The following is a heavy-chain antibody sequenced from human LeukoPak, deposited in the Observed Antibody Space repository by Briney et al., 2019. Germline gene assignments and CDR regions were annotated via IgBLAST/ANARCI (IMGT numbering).Heavy chain of an antibody. CDR1: GGSISSYY. CDR2: IYYSGST. D-gene: IGHD3-22*01. Sequence: SETLSLTCTVSGGSISSYYWSWIRQPPGKGLEWIGYIYYSGSTNYNPSLKSRVTISVDTSKNQFSLKLSSVTAADTAVYYCARLWYYYDSSGYYRSAFDIWGQGTMVTVSS. J-gene: IGHJ3*02. V-gene: IGHV4-59*08. CDR3: ARLWYYYDSSGYYRSAFDI.